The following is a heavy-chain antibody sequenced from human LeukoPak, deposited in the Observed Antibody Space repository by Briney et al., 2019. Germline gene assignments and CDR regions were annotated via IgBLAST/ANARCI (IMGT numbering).Heavy chain of an antibody. CDR3: VRGVGVSRFNYLDP. CDR1: GFAFSSYA. D-gene: IGHD1-7*01. Sequence: GGSLRLSCAASGFAFSSYAMSWVRQPPGKGLEWVSVISRRDDYTYYADSVKGRFTISRDNSKNTLYLQMNSLRDDDTAVYYCVRGVGVSRFNYLDPWGQGTLVIVSS. J-gene: IGHJ5*02. CDR2: ISRRDDYT. V-gene: IGHV3-23*01.